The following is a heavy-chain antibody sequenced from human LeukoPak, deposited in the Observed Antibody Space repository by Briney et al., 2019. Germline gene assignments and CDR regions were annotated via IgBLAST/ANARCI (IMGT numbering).Heavy chain of an antibody. CDR2: ISSSSSYI. CDR3: ARDVIVVAVAATGQLWSPNGMDV. V-gene: IGHV3-21*01. D-gene: IGHD2-15*01. Sequence: PGGSLRLSCAASGFTFSSYSMNWVRQAPGKGLEWVSSISSSSSYIYYADSVKGRFTISRDNAKNSLYLQMNSLRAEDTAVYYCARDVIVVAVAATGQLWSPNGMDVWGQGTTVTVSS. J-gene: IGHJ6*02. CDR1: GFTFSSYS.